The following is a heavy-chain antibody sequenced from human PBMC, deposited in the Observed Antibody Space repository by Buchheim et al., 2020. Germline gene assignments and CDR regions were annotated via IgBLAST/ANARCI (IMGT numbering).Heavy chain of an antibody. V-gene: IGHV3-23*01. CDR3: AIPRRAGYSYGDSFDY. CDR1: GFTFSSYA. J-gene: IGHJ4*02. CDR2: ISGSGGST. D-gene: IGHD5-18*01. Sequence: EVQLLESGGGLVQPGGSLRLSCAASGFTFSSYAMSWVRQAPGKGLEWVSAISGSGGSTYYADSVKGRFTISRDNSKNTLYLKMNSLRAEDTAVYYCAIPRRAGYSYGDSFDYWGQGTL.